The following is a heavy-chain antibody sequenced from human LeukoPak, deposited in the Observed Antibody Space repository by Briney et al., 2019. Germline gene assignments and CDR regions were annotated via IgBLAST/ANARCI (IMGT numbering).Heavy chain of an antibody. J-gene: IGHJ4*02. V-gene: IGHV3-30*04. CDR2: IPYDGSNK. CDR1: GFTFSSYA. CDR3: ARSRPRKYCSGGSCYSNYFDY. D-gene: IGHD2-15*01. Sequence: GALRLSCAASGFTFSSYAMHWVRQAPGKGLEWVAVIPYDGSNKYYADSVKGRFTISRDNSKNTLYLQMNSLRAEDTAVYYCARSRPRKYCSGGSCYSNYFDYWGRGTLVTVSS.